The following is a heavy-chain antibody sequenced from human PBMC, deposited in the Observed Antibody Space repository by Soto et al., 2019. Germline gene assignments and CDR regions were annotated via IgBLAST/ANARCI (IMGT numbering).Heavy chain of an antibody. CDR2: IYTGGST. CDR1: GFIVSSNY. CDR3: ARGPGGRATTVVTPFYYYGMDV. J-gene: IGHJ6*02. V-gene: IGHV3-53*01. D-gene: IGHD4-17*01. Sequence: GSLRLSCAASGFIVSSNYMSWVRQAPGKGLEWVAVIYTGGSTYYADSVKGRFTISRDNSKNTLYLQMNTLRAEDTAVYYCARGPGGRATTVVTPFYYYGMDVWGQGTTVTVS.